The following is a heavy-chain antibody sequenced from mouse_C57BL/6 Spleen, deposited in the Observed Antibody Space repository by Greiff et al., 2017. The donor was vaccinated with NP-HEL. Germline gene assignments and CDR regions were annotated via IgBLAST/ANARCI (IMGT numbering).Heavy chain of an antibody. D-gene: IGHD1-1*01. CDR1: GYTFTDYE. CDR2: IDPETGGT. CDR3: TRSTLITTVVAPFDY. Sequence: VQLQESGAELVRPGASVTLSCKASGYTFTDYEMHWVKQTPVHGLEWIGAIDPETGGTAYNQKFKGKAILTADKSSSTAYMELRSLTSEDSAVYYCTRSTLITTVVAPFDYWGQGTTLTVSS. V-gene: IGHV1-15*01. J-gene: IGHJ2*01.